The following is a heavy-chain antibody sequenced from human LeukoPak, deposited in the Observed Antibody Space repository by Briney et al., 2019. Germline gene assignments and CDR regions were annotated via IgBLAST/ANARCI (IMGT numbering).Heavy chain of an antibody. V-gene: IGHV3-30*18. D-gene: IGHD6-13*01. CDR1: GFTFSSYG. J-gene: IGHJ4*02. CDR2: ISYDGSNK. CDR3: AKSPLHSSSWFDY. Sequence: GGSLRLSCAASGFTFSSYGMHWVCQAPGKGLEWVAVISYDGSNKYYADSVKGRFTISRDNSKNTLYLQMNSLRAEDTAVYYCAKSPLHSSSWFDYWGQGTLVTVSS.